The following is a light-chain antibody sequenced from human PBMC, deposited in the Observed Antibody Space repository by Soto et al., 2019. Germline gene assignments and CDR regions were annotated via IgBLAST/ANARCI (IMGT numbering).Light chain of an antibody. V-gene: IGKV3-11*01. Sequence: ILLTQSPASLSLSPGERATLSCRASQSVSRYVAWYQHRRGQAPRLLIYDASKRATGIPARFSGSGSGSDFTLTISSLEPEDFAAYYCQQRSNWPWTFGQGTKVEI. CDR2: DAS. J-gene: IGKJ1*01. CDR3: QQRSNWPWT. CDR1: QSVSRY.